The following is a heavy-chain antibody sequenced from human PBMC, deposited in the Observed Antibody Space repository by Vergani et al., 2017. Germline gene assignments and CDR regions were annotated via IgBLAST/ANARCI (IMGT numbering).Heavy chain of an antibody. CDR3: ARNYCSSTSCYLVGWFDP. CDR2: ISSSGSTI. D-gene: IGHD2-2*01. CDR1: GFTFSSYA. V-gene: IGHV3-48*04. J-gene: IGHJ5*02. Sequence: EVQLLESGGGLVQPGGSLRLSCAASGFTFSSYAMSWVRQAPGKGLEWVSYISSSGSTIYYADSVKGRFTISRDNAKNSLYLQMNSLRAEDTAVYYCARNYCSSTSCYLVGWFDPWGQGTLVTVSS.